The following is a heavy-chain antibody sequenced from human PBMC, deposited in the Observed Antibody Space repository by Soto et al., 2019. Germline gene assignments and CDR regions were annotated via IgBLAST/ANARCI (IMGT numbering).Heavy chain of an antibody. CDR2: IHRDGSST. J-gene: IGHJ3*01. CDR1: GFTFSYYW. V-gene: IGHV3-74*01. D-gene: IGHD3-16*01. CDR3: ERGDSGAFDL. Sequence: EVQLVESGGGLVRPGGSLRLSCAASGFTFSYYWMHWVRQAPGKGLVWVSRIHRDGSSTTYADFVKGRFIISRDNARNTVDLQMNSVRVEDTAVYYGERGDSGAFDLWGQGTVVTVSS.